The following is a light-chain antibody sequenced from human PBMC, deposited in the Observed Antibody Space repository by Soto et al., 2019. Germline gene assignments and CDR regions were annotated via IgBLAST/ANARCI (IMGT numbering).Light chain of an antibody. J-gene: IGLJ2*01. CDR1: SSNIGSNT. CDR3: AAWDDSLNGVV. Sequence: QSVLTQRPSASGTPGQRVTISCSGSSSNIGSNTVNWYQQLPGTAPKLLIYSNNHRPSGVPDRFSGSKSGTSASLAISGLQSEDEADYYCAAWDDSLNGVVFGGGTKLTVL. V-gene: IGLV1-44*01. CDR2: SNN.